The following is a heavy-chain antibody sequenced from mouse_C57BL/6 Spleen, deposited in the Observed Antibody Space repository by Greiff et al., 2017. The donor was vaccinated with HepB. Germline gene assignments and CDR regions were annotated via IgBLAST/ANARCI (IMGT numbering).Heavy chain of an antibody. CDR3: ASPIYDGYYEFAY. D-gene: IGHD2-3*01. J-gene: IGHJ3*01. CDR1: GFTFTDYY. V-gene: IGHV7-3*01. CDR2: IRNKANGYTP. Sequence: EVKLVESGGGLVQPGGSLSLSCAASGFTFTDYYMSWVRQPPGKALEWLGFIRNKANGYTPEYSASVKGRFTISRDNSQSILYLQMNALRAEDSATYYCASPIYDGYYEFAYWGQGTLVTVSA.